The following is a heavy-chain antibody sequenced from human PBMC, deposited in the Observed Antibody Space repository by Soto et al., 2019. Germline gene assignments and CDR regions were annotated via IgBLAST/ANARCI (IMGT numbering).Heavy chain of an antibody. V-gene: IGHV1-69*01. CDR3: ARGVVVVAAVYYYGMDV. D-gene: IGHD2-15*01. J-gene: IGHJ6*02. CDR2: IIPIFGTA. CDR1: GGTFSSYA. Sequence: QVQLVQSGAEVKKPGSSVKVSCKASGGTFSSYAISWVRQAPGQGLEWMGGIIPIFGTANYAQKFQGRVTITADESTSTACMELSRLRCEDTAVYYCARGVVVVAAVYYYGMDVWGQGTTVTVSS.